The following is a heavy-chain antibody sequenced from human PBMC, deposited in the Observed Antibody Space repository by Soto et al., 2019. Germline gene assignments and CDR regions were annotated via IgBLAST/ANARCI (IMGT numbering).Heavy chain of an antibody. CDR2: IYYSGST. Sequence: QVQLQESGPGLVKPSETLSLTCTVSGGSVSSGSYYWSWIRQPPGKGLEWIGYIYYSGSTNYNPSPKGRVHLSVDTVKNQFSPEVSSVAAADTGGYLCARGREITLGIWGPGTLVTVSS. V-gene: IGHV4-61*01. CDR1: GGSVSSGSYY. D-gene: IGHD3-10*01. J-gene: IGHJ4*01. CDR3: ARGREITLGI.